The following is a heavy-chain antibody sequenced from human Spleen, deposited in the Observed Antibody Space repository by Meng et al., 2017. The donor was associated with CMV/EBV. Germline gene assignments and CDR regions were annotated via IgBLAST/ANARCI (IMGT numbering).Heavy chain of an antibody. V-gene: IGHV3-69-1*02. Sequence: GESLKISCAASGFTFSDYYMNWVRQAPGKGLEWVSSISSSSTIYYADSVKGRFTISRDNAKNSLYLQMNSLRAEDTAVYYCARGAYTVTSFAEGRFDPWGQGILVTVSS. CDR1: GFTFSDYY. CDR3: ARGAYTVTSFAEGRFDP. J-gene: IGHJ5*02. D-gene: IGHD4-11*01. CDR2: ISSSSTI.